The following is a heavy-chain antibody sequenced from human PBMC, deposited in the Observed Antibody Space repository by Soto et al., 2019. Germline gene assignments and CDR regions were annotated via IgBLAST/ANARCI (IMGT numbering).Heavy chain of an antibody. CDR2: IKQDGSEK. J-gene: IGHJ4*02. CDR3: AKGVTYYDFWSGYFEY. Sequence: PGGSLRLSCAASGFTFSSYWMSWVRQAPGKGLEWVANIKQDGSEKYYVDSVKGRFTISRDNAKNSLYLQMNSLRAEDTAVYYCAKGVTYYDFWSGYFEYWGQGTLVTVSS. V-gene: IGHV3-7*03. D-gene: IGHD3-3*01. CDR1: GFTFSSYW.